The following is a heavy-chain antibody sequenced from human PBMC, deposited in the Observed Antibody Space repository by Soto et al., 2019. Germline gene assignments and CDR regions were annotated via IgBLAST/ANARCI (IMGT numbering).Heavy chain of an antibody. J-gene: IGHJ5*02. D-gene: IGHD3-10*01. CDR3: VRQRALYASGTYPWFDP. Sequence: SETLSLTCPVSGGSISSSSYYWGWIRQPPGQGLEWIASISYSGITNYSPSLRSRVTISLDTSRNQFSLRLTSATAADTAVYYCVRQRALYASGTYPWFDPWGQGTLVTVSS. V-gene: IGHV4-39*01. CDR2: ISYSGIT. CDR1: GGSISSSSYY.